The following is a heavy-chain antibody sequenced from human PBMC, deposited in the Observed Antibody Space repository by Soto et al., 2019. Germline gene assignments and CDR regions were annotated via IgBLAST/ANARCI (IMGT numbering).Heavy chain of an antibody. CDR2: IFYLGNT. V-gene: IGHV4-59*01. CDR3: TRHDAVAVIRHGMAV. CDR1: GGSINNYY. D-gene: IGHD6-19*01. J-gene: IGHJ6*02. Sequence: QVQLQESGPGLVKPSETLSLTCTVSGGSINNYYWSWIRQPPGKGLEWIGYIFYLGNTIYNPSLNSRVTMLVDTSKNQFSLKLSSVTAADTAVYYCTRHDAVAVIRHGMAVWCQGTTVTVSS.